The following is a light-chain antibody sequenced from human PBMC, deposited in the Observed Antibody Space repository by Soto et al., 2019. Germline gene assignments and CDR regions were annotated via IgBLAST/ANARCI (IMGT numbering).Light chain of an antibody. V-gene: IGKV1-27*01. CDR2: AAS. J-gene: IGKJ4*01. CDR1: QGIANN. CDR3: KHYDNXPLT. Sequence: IQMTQSPSSLSASVGDRVNITCRASQGIANNLAWYQQQPGKVPRLLIDAASTLQSGVPSRFSGSGYGTDLTLTISSLQPEDIATYYSKHYDNXPLTCGGGTKV.